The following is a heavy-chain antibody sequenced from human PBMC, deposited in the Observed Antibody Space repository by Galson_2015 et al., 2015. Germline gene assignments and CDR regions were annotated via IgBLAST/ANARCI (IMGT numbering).Heavy chain of an antibody. J-gene: IGHJ6*03. CDR2: ISSSSSTI. CDR1: GFTFSSYS. Sequence: SLRLSCAASGFTFSSYSMNWVRQAPGRGLEWVSYISSSSSTIYYADSVKGRFTISRDNAKNSLYLQMNSLRDEDTAVYYCARCRNVVAPAARYYYYYYYMDVWGKGTTVTVSS. CDR3: ARCRNVVAPAARYYYYYYYMDV. V-gene: IGHV3-48*02. D-gene: IGHD2-15*01.